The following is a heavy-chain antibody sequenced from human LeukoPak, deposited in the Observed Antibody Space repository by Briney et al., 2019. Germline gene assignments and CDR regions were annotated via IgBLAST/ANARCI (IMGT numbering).Heavy chain of an antibody. D-gene: IGHD3-10*01. CDR2: ISGSGGST. Sequence: GGSLRLSCAASGLTFSSYAMSWVRQAPGKGLEWVSAISGSGGSTYYADSVKGRFTISRDNSKNTLYLQMNSLRAEDTAVYYCAKDGLLWFGELLQVYFDYWGQGTLVAVSS. CDR3: AKDGLLWFGELLQVYFDY. V-gene: IGHV3-23*01. J-gene: IGHJ4*02. CDR1: GLTFSSYA.